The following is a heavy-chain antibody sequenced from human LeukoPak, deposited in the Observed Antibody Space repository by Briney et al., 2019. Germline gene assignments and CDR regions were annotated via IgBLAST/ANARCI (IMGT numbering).Heavy chain of an antibody. CDR2: INPNSGGT. CDR1: GYTFTGYY. V-gene: IGHV1-2*02. Sequence: GASVTVSFKASGYTFTGYYMHWVRQAPGQGLEWMGWINPNSGGTNYAQKFQGRVTMTRDTSISTAYMELSRLRSDDTAVYYCAISSSPNWFDPWGQGTLVTVSS. CDR3: AISSSPNWFDP. J-gene: IGHJ5*02. D-gene: IGHD6-6*01.